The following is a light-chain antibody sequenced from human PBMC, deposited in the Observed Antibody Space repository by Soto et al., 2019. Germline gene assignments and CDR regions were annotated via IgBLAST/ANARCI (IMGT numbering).Light chain of an antibody. CDR3: QQFHKWTPST. V-gene: IGKV3-15*01. Sequence: EIVMTQSPATLSVSPGEGATLSCWASQSVSSNLAWYQQKPGQAPRLLIYGASTRATGVPARFSGSGSGTEFTLTSSSLQSEDFGVYYCQQFHKWTPSTFGQGTKVEIK. CDR1: QSVSSN. J-gene: IGKJ1*01. CDR2: GAS.